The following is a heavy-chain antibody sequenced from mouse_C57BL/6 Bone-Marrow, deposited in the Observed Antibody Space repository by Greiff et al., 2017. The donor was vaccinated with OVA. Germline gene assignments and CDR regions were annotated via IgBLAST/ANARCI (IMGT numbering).Heavy chain of an antibody. CDR3: ERRGLRRGYWCFDV. CDR2: ISSGGSYT. D-gene: IGHD2-4*01. Sequence: EVKLVESGGDLVKPGGSLKLSCAASGFTFSSYGMSWVRQTPDKRLEWVATISSGGSYTYYPDSVKGRFTISRDNAKNTLYLQMSRLKSEDTAMYYWERRGLRRGYWCFDVWGTGTTVTVSS. V-gene: IGHV5-6*02. J-gene: IGHJ1*03. CDR1: GFTFSSYG.